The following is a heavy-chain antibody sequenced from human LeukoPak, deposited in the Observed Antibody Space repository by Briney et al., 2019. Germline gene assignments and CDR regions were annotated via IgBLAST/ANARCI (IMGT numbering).Heavy chain of an antibody. Sequence: SETLSLTCTVSGGSIRGYYCSWVRQTPGKGLEWIGYVYDSGSTNYTPSLKSRVTMSMDASKNQFSLHLRSVTAADTAVYYCVRHEGIGDSGNYYFHSWGQGALVTVSS. CDR2: VYDSGST. CDR3: VRHEGIGDSGNYYFHS. J-gene: IGHJ4*02. V-gene: IGHV4-59*08. D-gene: IGHD5-12*01. CDR1: GGSIRGYY.